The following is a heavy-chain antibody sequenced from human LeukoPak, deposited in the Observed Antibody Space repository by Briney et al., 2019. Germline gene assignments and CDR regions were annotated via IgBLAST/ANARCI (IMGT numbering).Heavy chain of an antibody. CDR2: ISGSGGST. CDR3: AKDQDVGDCSSTSCFSYYFDY. J-gene: IGHJ4*02. V-gene: IGHV3-23*01. Sequence: GGPLRLSCAASGFTFNIYTLTWVRQAPGKGLEWVSAISGSGGSTYYADSVKGRFTISRDNSKNTLYLQMNSLRAEDTAVYYCAKDQDVGDCSSTSCFSYYFDYWGQGTLVTVSS. CDR1: GFTFNIYT. D-gene: IGHD2-2*01.